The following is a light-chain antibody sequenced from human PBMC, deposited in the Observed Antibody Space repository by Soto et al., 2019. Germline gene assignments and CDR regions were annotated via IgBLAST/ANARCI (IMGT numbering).Light chain of an antibody. J-gene: IGKJ2*01. CDR2: GAS. Sequence: VLPQSPDTLSLSPGDRATLSCRASQSVRSTFLAWYQQKPGQAPRLLIYGASNRTAGIPERFSGSASGTEFNRPISRLAPDDSAVYYCQQYHDSPMNTFGQGTKLQIK. CDR1: QSVRSTF. V-gene: IGKV3-20*01. CDR3: QQYHDSPMNT.